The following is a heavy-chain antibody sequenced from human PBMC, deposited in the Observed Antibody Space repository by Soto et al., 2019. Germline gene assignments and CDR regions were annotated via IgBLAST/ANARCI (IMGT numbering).Heavy chain of an antibody. CDR3: TRGGKFLEWLLDI. J-gene: IGHJ3*02. Sequence: EVQLAESGGGLVQPGGSLRLSCAASGFTFSSYSMNWVRQAPGKGLEWVSYISSSSSTIYYEDSVKGRFTIARVNAKHSLYLQMNSLRAEDTAVYYCTRGGKFLEWLLDIWGQGTMVTVSS. V-gene: IGHV3-48*01. CDR1: GFTFSSYS. D-gene: IGHD3-3*01. CDR2: ISSSSSTI.